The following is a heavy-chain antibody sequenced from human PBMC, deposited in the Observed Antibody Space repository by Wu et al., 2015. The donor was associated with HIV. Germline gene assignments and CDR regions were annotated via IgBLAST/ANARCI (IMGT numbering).Heavy chain of an antibody. Sequence: QVQLVQSGAEVKKPGSSVKVTCKASGDGFTSYAVSWVRQAPGEGLEWMGGINPLFGTTKPVEKFQDRLTFSTDEFKTTVYMELSSLRSEDSAVYYCARDAGGPQTYYYDSSGFEFDSWGQGTLVIVSS. V-gene: IGHV1-69*05. D-gene: IGHD3-22*01. CDR2: INPLFGTT. CDR3: ARDAGGPQTYYYDSSGFEFDS. CDR1: GDGFTSYA. J-gene: IGHJ4*02.